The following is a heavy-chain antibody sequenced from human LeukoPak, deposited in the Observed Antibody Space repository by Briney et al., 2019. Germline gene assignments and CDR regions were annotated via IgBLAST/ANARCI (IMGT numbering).Heavy chain of an antibody. CDR1: GGSFSGYS. J-gene: IGHJ5*02. V-gene: IGHV4-34*10. Sequence: SETLSLTCAVYGGSFSGYSWSWIRQPPGKGLEWIGYIYHSGSTYYNPSLKSRVTLSVDTSKYQFSLQLSSVTAVDTAIYYCARYRSTSDKRYLDPWGQGTLVTVSS. CDR2: IYHSGST. D-gene: IGHD2-2*01. CDR3: ARYRSTSDKRYLDP.